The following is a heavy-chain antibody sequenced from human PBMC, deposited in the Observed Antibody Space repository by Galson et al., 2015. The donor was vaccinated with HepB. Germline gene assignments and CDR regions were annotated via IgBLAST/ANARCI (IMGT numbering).Heavy chain of an antibody. D-gene: IGHD3-22*01. Sequence: SVKVSCKASGYTFTSYGISWVRQAPGQGLEWMGWISAYNGNTNYAQKFQGRVTMTEDTSTDTAYMELSSLRSEDTAVYYCATVPNYDSREYWGQGTLVTVSS. CDR1: GYTFTSYG. CDR2: ISAYNGNT. J-gene: IGHJ4*02. V-gene: IGHV1-18*04. CDR3: ATVPNYDSREY.